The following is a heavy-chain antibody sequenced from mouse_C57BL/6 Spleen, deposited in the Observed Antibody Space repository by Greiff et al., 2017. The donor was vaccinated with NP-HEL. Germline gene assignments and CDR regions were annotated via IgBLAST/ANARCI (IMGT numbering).Heavy chain of an antibody. V-gene: IGHV1-22*01. Sequence: VQLQQSGPELVKPGASVKMSCKASGYTFTDYNMHWVKQSHGKSLEWIGYINPNNGGTSYNQKFKGKATLTVNKSSSTAYMELRSLTSEDSAVYYCARGLWPLYYFDYWGQGTTLTVSS. CDR3: ARGLWPLYYFDY. J-gene: IGHJ2*01. CDR2: INPNNGGT. CDR1: GYTFTDYN. D-gene: IGHD1-1*02.